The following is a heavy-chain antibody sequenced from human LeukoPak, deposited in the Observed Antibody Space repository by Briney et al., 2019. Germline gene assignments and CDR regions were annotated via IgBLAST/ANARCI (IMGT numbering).Heavy chain of an antibody. D-gene: IGHD1-20*01. CDR1: GFTVSSNY. CDR3: ARSLPGITGTTSYFDY. CDR2: IYSGGST. V-gene: IGHV3-66*01. J-gene: IGHJ4*02. Sequence: PGGSLRLSCAASGFTVSSNYMSWVRQDPGKGLEWVSVIYSGGSTYYADSVKGRFTISRDNSKNTLYLQMNSLRAEDTAVYYCARSLPGITGTTSYFDYWGQGTLVTVSS.